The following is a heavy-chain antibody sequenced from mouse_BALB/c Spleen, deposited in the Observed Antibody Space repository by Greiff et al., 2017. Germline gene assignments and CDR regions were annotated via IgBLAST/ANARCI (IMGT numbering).Heavy chain of an antibody. CDR2: IWAGGST. CDR3: ARGRGGYAMDY. Sequence: VKLQESGPGLVAPSQSLSITCTVSGFSLTSYGVHWVRQPPGKGLEWLGVIWAGGSTNYNSALMSSLSISKDNSKSQVFLKMNSLQTDDTAMYYCARGRGGYAMDYWGQGTSVTVSS. D-gene: IGHD3-1*01. J-gene: IGHJ4*01. CDR1: GFSLTSYG. V-gene: IGHV2-9*02.